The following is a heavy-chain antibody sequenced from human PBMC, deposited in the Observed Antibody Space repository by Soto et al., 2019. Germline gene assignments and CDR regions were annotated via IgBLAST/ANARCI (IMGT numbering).Heavy chain of an antibody. D-gene: IGHD2-15*01. CDR3: VKDRYSSGHAYFDY. CDR2: ISSNGGST. Sequence: PGGSLKLSCSASGFTFSSYAMHWVRQSPGKGLEYVSAISSNGGSTYYADSVKGRFTISRDNSKNTLYLQMSSLRAEDTAVYYCVKDRYSSGHAYFDYWGQGTLVTAPQ. V-gene: IGHV3-64D*08. J-gene: IGHJ4*02. CDR1: GFTFSSYA.